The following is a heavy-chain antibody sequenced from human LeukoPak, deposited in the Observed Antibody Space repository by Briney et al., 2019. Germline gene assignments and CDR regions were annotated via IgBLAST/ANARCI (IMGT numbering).Heavy chain of an antibody. J-gene: IGHJ4*02. V-gene: IGHV4-4*07. Sequence: PSETLSLTCTVSGGSISSYYWSWIRQPAGKGLEWIGRIYTSGSTNYNPSLKSRVTMSVDTSKNQFSLKLSSVTAADTAVYYCARGTTLYNWNYPLDYWGQGTLVTVSS. CDR3: ARGTTLYNWNYPLDY. CDR2: IYTSGST. D-gene: IGHD1-7*01. CDR1: GGSISSYY.